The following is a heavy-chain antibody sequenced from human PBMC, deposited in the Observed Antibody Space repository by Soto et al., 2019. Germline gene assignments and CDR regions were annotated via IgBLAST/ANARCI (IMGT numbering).Heavy chain of an antibody. CDR2: ISYDGSNK. J-gene: IGHJ3*02. V-gene: IGHV3-30*18. CDR3: AKDESEGIVVVPAASPDAFDI. D-gene: IGHD2-2*01. CDR1: GFTFSSYG. Sequence: QVQLVESGGGVVQPGRSLRLSCAASGFTFSSYGMHWVRQAPGKGLEWVAVISYDGSNKYYADSVKGRFTISRDNSKNTLYLQMNSLRAEDTAVYYCAKDESEGIVVVPAASPDAFDIWVQGTMVTVSS.